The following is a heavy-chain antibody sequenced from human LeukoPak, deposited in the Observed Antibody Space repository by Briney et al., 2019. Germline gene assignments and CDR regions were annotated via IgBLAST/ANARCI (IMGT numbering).Heavy chain of an antibody. CDR1: GYTFTSYY. CDR3: AREAYYYDSNGYYHPGRYYYGMDV. V-gene: IGHV1-46*01. Sequence: ASVTVSCTASGYTFTSYYMHWVRQAPGQGLEWMGIINPSGGSTSYAQKFQGRVTMTRDTSTSTVYMELSSLRSEDTAVYYCAREAYYYDSNGYYHPGRYYYGMDVWGQGTTVTVSS. J-gene: IGHJ6*02. D-gene: IGHD3-22*01. CDR2: INPSGGST.